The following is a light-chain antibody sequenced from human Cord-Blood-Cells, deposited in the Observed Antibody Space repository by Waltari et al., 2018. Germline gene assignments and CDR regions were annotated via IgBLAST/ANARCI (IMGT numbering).Light chain of an antibody. CDR2: KVS. Sequence: DIVMTQTPLSLSVTPGQPASISCKSSQSLLHSDGKTYLYWYLQKPGQSPQLLIYKVSNRFSGVPDRFSGSGSGTDFTLKISRVEAEDVGVYYCMQSIQLPITFGQGTRLEIK. J-gene: IGKJ5*01. V-gene: IGKV2D-29*02. CDR3: MQSIQLPIT. CDR1: QSLLHSDGKTY.